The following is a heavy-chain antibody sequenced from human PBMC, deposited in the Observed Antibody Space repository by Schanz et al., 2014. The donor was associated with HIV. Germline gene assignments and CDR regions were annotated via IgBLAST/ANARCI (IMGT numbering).Heavy chain of an antibody. CDR3: ARGFQGFDY. Sequence: QVQLVESGGGVVQPGRSLRLSCVASGFSFRTFGMHWVRQAPGKGLEWVALIYYDGTNKYYTDSVKGRFTISRDNSKNTLYLRMNSLRAEDTSVYYCARGFQGFDYWGQGTLVTVSS. CDR1: GFSFRTFG. J-gene: IGHJ4*02. CDR2: IYYDGTNK. D-gene: IGHD3-10*01. V-gene: IGHV3-33*01.